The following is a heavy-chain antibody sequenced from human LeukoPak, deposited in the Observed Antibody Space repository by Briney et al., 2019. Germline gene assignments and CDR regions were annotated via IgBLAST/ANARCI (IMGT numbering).Heavy chain of an antibody. CDR3: ARDRTTVTLFDN. D-gene: IGHD4-17*01. Sequence: GGFLRLSCAASGFTFTSVWMHWFRQAPGRGLVWISRISTDGAVTGYADSVKGRFTISRDNAKNTLYLQMNSLRAEDTAVYYCARDRTTVTLFDNWGQVPLVTVSS. V-gene: IGHV3-74*01. CDR1: GFTFTSVW. CDR2: ISTDGAVT. J-gene: IGHJ4*02.